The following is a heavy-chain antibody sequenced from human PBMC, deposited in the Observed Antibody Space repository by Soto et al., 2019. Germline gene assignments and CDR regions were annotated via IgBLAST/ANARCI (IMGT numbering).Heavy chain of an antibody. Sequence: SETLSLTCTVSGGSISSSSYYWGWIRQPPGKGLEWIGSIYYSGSTYYNPSLKSRVTISVDTSKNQFSLKLSSVTAADTAVYYCARHGGYCGGDCKYYFDYWGQGTLVTVLL. CDR3: ARHGGYCGGDCKYYFDY. CDR2: IYYSGST. V-gene: IGHV4-39*01. D-gene: IGHD2-21*02. J-gene: IGHJ4*02. CDR1: GGSISSSSYY.